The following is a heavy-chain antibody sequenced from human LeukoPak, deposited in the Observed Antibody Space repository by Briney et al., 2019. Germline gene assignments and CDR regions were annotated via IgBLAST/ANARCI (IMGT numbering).Heavy chain of an antibody. V-gene: IGHV4-4*02. CDR3: ARGHPRLRSFDI. CDR1: GGSISTTHW. Sequence: WETLSLTCAVSGGSISTTHWWTWVRQFPGKGLEWIGEIHHSGANNNNLSLKSHVTISVDKSKNHFALKMSSVTAADTAVYYCARGHPRLRSFDIWGRGTMVTVSS. CDR2: IHHSGAN. J-gene: IGHJ3*02.